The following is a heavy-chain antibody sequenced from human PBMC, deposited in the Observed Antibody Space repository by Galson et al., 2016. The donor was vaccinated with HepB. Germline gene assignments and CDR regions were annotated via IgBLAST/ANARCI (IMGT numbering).Heavy chain of an antibody. Sequence: QSGAEVKKPGESLKISCEGSGYSFTSYWIGWVRQMPGKGLEWMGTIYPGDSDTRYSPSSQGQVTISADKSISAAYLQWNSLKASDTAIYYCARRSSDAFDIWGQGTVVTASS. V-gene: IGHV5-51*01. CDR3: ARRSSDAFDI. CDR1: GYSFTSYW. J-gene: IGHJ3*02. CDR2: IYPGDSDT. D-gene: IGHD3-10*01.